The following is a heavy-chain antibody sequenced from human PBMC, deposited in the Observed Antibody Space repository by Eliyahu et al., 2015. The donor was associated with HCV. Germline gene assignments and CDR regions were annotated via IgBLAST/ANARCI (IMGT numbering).Heavy chain of an antibody. Sequence: QVQLVQSGAEVKKPGASVKVSCKASGXTFTSYAMHWVRRAPGQRLXWMGRXNAGNGNTKYSQKFQGRXTITRDTSASTAYMELSSLRSEDTAVYYCARDHPLGYVWGSYRYTAQGWFDPWGQGTLVTVSS. CDR3: ARDHPLGYVWGSYRYTAQGWFDP. CDR2: XNAGNGNT. CDR1: GXTFTSYA. D-gene: IGHD3-16*02. J-gene: IGHJ5*02. V-gene: IGHV1-3*01.